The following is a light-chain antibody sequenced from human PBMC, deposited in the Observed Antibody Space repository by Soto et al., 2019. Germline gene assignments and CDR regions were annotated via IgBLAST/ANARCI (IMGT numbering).Light chain of an antibody. CDR2: DAS. CDR3: QQRSNWLPGIT. V-gene: IGKV3-11*01. CDR1: QSVSSY. Sequence: EIVLTQSPATLSLSPGERATLSCRASQSVSSYLACYQQKPGQAPRLLIYDASNRATGIPARFSGSGSGTDFTLTISSLEPEDFAVYYCQQRSNWLPGITFGQGTRLEIK. J-gene: IGKJ5*01.